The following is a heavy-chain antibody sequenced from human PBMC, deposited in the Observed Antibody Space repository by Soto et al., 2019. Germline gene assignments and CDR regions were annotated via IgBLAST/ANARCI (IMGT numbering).Heavy chain of an antibody. CDR1: GGSISSYY. Sequence: PSETLSLTCTVSGGSISSYYWSWIRQPAGKGLEWIGRIYTSGSTNYNPSLKSRVTMSVDTSKNQFSLKLGSVTAADTAVYYCASNFYGDYDYYYGMDVWGQGTTVTVSS. CDR3: ASNFYGDYDYYYGMDV. J-gene: IGHJ6*02. V-gene: IGHV4-4*07. CDR2: IYTSGST. D-gene: IGHD4-17*01.